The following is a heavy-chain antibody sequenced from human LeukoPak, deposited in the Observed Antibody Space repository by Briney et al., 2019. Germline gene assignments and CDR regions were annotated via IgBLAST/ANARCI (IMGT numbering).Heavy chain of an antibody. CDR1: GGTFSSCA. Sequence: SVKVSCKASGGTFSSCAISWVRQAPGQGLEWMGGVVPIFGTTNYAQKFQGRVTIAADKSTSTAYMELSSLRSEDTAVYYCARGPSMVGPHYYHYMDVWGKGTTVTVSS. V-gene: IGHV1-69*06. CDR2: VVPIFGTT. CDR3: ARGPSMVGPHYYHYMDV. J-gene: IGHJ6*03. D-gene: IGHD3-10*01.